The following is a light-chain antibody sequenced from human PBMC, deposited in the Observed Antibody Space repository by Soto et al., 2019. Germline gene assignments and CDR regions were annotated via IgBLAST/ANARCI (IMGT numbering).Light chain of an antibody. Sequence: EIVMTQSPAALSVSLGERVSLTCRASQAVSSYLAWYQQKPGQAPRLLISDASTRATDIPDRFSGSGSGTDFTLTISSLPSSDLAVYYCLQYSTWPPLYTFGQGTKLEI. J-gene: IGKJ2*01. CDR2: DAS. CDR3: LQYSTWPPLYT. CDR1: QAVSSY. V-gene: IGKV3-15*01.